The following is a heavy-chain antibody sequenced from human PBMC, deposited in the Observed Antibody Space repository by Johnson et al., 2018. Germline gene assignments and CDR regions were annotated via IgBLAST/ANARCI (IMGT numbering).Heavy chain of an antibody. CDR3: SRVRSRNAAEYFQH. CDR1: GFTSGDYA. D-gene: IGHD6-25*01. Sequence: EVQLVESGGGLVQPGRSLRLSCTASGFTSGDYAMSWFRQAPGKGLEWLCFIRSKAYGGTTEYAASVKGRFTISRDDSKSIAYLQMNSRKTEDTAGYYCSRVRSRNAAEYFQHWGKGTLVTVSS. CDR2: IRSKAYGGTT. J-gene: IGHJ1*01. V-gene: IGHV3-49*03.